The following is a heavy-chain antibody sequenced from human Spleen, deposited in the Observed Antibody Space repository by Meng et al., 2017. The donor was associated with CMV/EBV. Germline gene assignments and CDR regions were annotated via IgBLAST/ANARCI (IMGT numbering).Heavy chain of an antibody. Sequence: CAVYGGCFSGYYWSWIRKPPGKGLEWIGEINHSGSTNYNPSLKGRVTISVDTSKNQFSLKLSSVTAADTAVYYCARARYSSSPFDYWGQGTLVTVSS. CDR2: INHSGST. D-gene: IGHD6-13*01. J-gene: IGHJ4*02. CDR1: GGCFSGYY. V-gene: IGHV4-34*01. CDR3: ARARYSSSPFDY.